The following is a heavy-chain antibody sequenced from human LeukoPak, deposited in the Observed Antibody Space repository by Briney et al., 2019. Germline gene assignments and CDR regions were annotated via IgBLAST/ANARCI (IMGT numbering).Heavy chain of an antibody. V-gene: IGHV3-69-1*02. Sequence: TGGSLKLSCAVSGFPFSDYEMNWVRQAPGKGLEWVSYISSSSITYYADSLKGRFTISRDNAKNSLYLQMDSLRVEDTAVYYCAREGPRDYYYYMDVWGKGTTVTISS. CDR2: ISSSSIT. CDR3: AREGPRDYYYYMDV. J-gene: IGHJ6*03. CDR1: GFPFSDYE.